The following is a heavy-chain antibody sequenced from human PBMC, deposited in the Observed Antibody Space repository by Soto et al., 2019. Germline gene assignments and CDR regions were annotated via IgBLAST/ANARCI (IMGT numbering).Heavy chain of an antibody. Sequence: GASLSLSCTSSRFTCSSYAMCWVRQVPGKGLECVSALGGTGGRPYYADSVKGRFTVSRDHSKNTLFLQMNSLRVEDTAMYYCANAKLTYVEILTGPDYWGQGTLVNVSS. CDR2: LGGTGGRP. CDR3: ANAKLTYVEILTGPDY. V-gene: IGHV3-23*01. D-gene: IGHD3-9*01. CDR1: RFTCSSYA. J-gene: IGHJ4*02.